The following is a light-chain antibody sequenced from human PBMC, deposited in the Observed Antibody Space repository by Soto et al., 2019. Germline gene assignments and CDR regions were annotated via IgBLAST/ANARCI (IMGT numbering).Light chain of an antibody. CDR3: TSYTSSSTNYV. Sequence: ALTQPASVSGSPGQSITISCTGTSSDIGGYNYVSWYQQHPGKAPKLMIYEVSNRPSGVSNRFSGSKSGNTASLTISGLQAEDEADYYCTSYTSSSTNYVFGTGTKLTVL. V-gene: IGLV2-14*01. J-gene: IGLJ1*01. CDR2: EVS. CDR1: SSDIGGYNY.